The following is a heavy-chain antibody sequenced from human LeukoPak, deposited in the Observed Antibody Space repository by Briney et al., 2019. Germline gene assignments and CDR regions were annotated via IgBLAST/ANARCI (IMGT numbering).Heavy chain of an antibody. D-gene: IGHD3-16*01. Sequence: GASVTVSCKASGYTFTAYGISWVRQAPGQGLEWMGWISANNGNTKYAQKVQGRVTMTRDTSTSTAYMELRSLRYDDTAVYYCSRDDGPFGGVRFDHWGQGTLVTVSS. CDR3: SRDDGPFGGVRFDH. CDR1: GYTFTAYG. J-gene: IGHJ4*02. CDR2: ISANNGNT. V-gene: IGHV1-18*01.